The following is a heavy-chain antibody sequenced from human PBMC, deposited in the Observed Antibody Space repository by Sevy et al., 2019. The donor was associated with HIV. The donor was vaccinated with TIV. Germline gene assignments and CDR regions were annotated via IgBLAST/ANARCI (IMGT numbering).Heavy chain of an antibody. Sequence: GGSLRLSCAASGFTFSSYWMSWVRQAPGKGLEWVANIKQDGSEKYYVDSVKGRFTISRDNAKNSLYLQMNSLRAEDTAVYYCAKQQFTYYDFWSGSYYFDYWGQGTLLTVSS. CDR1: GFTFSSYW. D-gene: IGHD3-3*01. V-gene: IGHV3-7*03. J-gene: IGHJ4*02. CDR3: AKQQFTYYDFWSGSYYFDY. CDR2: IKQDGSEK.